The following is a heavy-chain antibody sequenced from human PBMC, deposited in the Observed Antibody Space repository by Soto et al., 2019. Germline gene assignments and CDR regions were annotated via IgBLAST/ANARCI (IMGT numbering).Heavy chain of an antibody. CDR2: KNPKSGNP. Sequence: QVQLVQSGAEVKKPGASVKVSCKASGYTFTSYDINWVRQATGQGLEWMRWKNPKSGNPGYAQKFPGSVTTTRNTPICTAYMELSSLRSEDTAVYYGAREKVGAVDYWGQGTLVTVSS. V-gene: IGHV1-8*01. CDR1: GYTFTSYD. D-gene: IGHD1-26*01. J-gene: IGHJ4*02. CDR3: AREKVGAVDY.